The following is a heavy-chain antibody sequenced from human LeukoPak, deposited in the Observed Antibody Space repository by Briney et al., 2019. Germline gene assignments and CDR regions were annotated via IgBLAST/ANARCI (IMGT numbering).Heavy chain of an antibody. D-gene: IGHD3-10*01. Sequence: ASVKVSCKASGGTFSSYAISWVRQAPGQGLEWMGGIIPIFGTANYAQKFQGRVTITADESTSTAYMELSSLRSEDTAVYYCVRADYYGSGNYRYYYYMDVWGKGTTVTVSS. CDR3: VRADYYGSGNYRYYYYMDV. J-gene: IGHJ6*03. CDR2: IIPIFGTA. V-gene: IGHV1-69*13. CDR1: GGTFSSYA.